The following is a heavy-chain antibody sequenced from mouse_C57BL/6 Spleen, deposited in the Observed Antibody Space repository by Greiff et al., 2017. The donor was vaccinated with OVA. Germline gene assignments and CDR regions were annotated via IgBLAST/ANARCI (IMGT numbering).Heavy chain of an antibody. CDR3: AREGDGYYYFAY. J-gene: IGHJ3*01. CDR2: ISGGGGNT. Sequence: EVKLMESGGGLVKPGGSLKLSCAASGFTFSSYTMSWVRQTPEKRLEWVATISGGGGNTYYPDSVKGRFTISRDNAKNTLYLQMSSLRSEDTALYYCAREGDGYYYFAYWGQGTLVTVSA. V-gene: IGHV5-9*01. CDR1: GFTFSSYT. D-gene: IGHD2-3*01.